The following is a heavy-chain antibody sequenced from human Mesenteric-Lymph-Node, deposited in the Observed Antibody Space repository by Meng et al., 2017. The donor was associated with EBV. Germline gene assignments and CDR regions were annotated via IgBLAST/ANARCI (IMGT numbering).Heavy chain of an antibody. Sequence: QFQLVQAGAEWRKPGASVKVSCKASGYTFSRYAMNWVRQAPGQGLEWMGWINTNTGKPTYAQGLTGRFVFSLDTSVSTAYLQISSLKADDTAVYYCARASSSGPFDYWGQGTLVTVSS. CDR2: INTNTGKP. J-gene: IGHJ4*02. CDR3: ARASSSGPFDY. D-gene: IGHD3-10*01. CDR1: GYTFSRYA. V-gene: IGHV7-4-1*02.